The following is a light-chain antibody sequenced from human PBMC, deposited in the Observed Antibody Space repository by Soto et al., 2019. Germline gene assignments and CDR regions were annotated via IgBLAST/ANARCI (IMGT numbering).Light chain of an antibody. V-gene: IGKV3-20*01. Sequence: IVLTQSPATLSLSPGERATLSCTASQPVTTTYIAWYQQKFGQAPRLLIYGASTRARGTPDRFTGGGFETGFTLTISRVEPEDFAVYYCQQYDSSFTFGGGTKVEMK. CDR3: QQYDSSFT. CDR1: QPVTTTY. J-gene: IGKJ4*01. CDR2: GAS.